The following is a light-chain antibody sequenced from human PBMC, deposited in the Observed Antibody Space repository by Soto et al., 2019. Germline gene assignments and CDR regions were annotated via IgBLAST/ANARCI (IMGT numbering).Light chain of an antibody. CDR1: RSNIGSNY. CDR3: TSWDDSLYHVV. Sequence: QSVLTQPPSASGTPGQRVTFSCSGGRSNIGSNYVFWYQQFPGTAPKLLIYRNNQRPSGVPDRVSGSKSGTSASLAISGLRSEDEADYYCTSWDDSLYHVVFGGGTKVTVL. CDR2: RNN. V-gene: IGLV1-47*01. J-gene: IGLJ2*01.